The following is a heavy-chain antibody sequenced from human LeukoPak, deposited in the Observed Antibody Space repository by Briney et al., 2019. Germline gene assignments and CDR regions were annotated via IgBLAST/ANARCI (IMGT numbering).Heavy chain of an antibody. Sequence: SETLSLTCTVPGDYITSTTYYWGWIRQPPGKGLEWIANIHYRGNTYYNPSLTSRVTISVDTAKKQFSLKLNSVTAADTAVYYCARVTGYVIEDNFDYWGQGTLVTVSS. V-gene: IGHV4-39*07. J-gene: IGHJ4*02. CDR1: GDYITSTTYY. D-gene: IGHD2-15*01. CDR2: IHYRGNT. CDR3: ARVTGYVIEDNFDY.